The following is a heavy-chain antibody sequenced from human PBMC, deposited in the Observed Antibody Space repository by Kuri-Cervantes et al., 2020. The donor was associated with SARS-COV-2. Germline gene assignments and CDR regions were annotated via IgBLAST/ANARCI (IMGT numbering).Heavy chain of an antibody. D-gene: IGHD1-1*01. CDR3: ARDRWNDYGMDV. V-gene: IGHV3-30*03. J-gene: IGHJ6*02. Sequence: GESLKISCAASGFTFSSYGMHWVRQAPGKGLEWVAVISYDGSNKYYADSVKGRLTISRDNSKNTLYLQMNSLRAEDTAVYYCARDRWNDYGMDVWGQGTTVTVSS. CDR1: GFTFSSYG. CDR2: ISYDGSNK.